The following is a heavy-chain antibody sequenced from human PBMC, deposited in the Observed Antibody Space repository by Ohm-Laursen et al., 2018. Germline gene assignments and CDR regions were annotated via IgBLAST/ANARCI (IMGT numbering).Heavy chain of an antibody. CDR2: IKQDGSEK. CDR1: GFTFSSYW. J-gene: IGHJ3*02. V-gene: IGHV3-7*01. Sequence: SLRLSCAASGFTFSSYWMSWVRQAPGKGLEWVANIKQDGSEKYYVDSVTGRFTISRDNAKNSLYLQMNSLRAEDTAMYYCARDPAHDSGVDFDIWGQGTMVTVSS. D-gene: IGHD3-22*01. CDR3: ARDPAHDSGVDFDI.